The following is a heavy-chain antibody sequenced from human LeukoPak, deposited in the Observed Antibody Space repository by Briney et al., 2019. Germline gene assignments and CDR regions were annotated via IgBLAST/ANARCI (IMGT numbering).Heavy chain of an antibody. D-gene: IGHD1-14*01. J-gene: IGHJ4*02. CDR1: LDSPTSNF. Sequence: SDTLSLTCTVSLDSPTSNFWSWVRHPPGKGLESIGEIHRSGSPNYNPSLQSRVTISIDRSRNQIALELSSVTAADTAVYYCAREILGGFNPGAYWGQGTLVTVSS. V-gene: IGHV4-4*02. CDR2: IHRSGSP. CDR3: AREILGGFNPGAY.